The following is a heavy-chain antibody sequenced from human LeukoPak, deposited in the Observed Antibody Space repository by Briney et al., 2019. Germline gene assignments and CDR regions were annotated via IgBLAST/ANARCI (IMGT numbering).Heavy chain of an antibody. Sequence: PGGYLRLSCAASGFTFSNYWMSWIRQAPGKGLEWLGYIKEDGSEKNCVDSVKGRFTISRDNAKNSLYLQMNSLRVEDTAVYYCARVRVGGGDPEIGSYWGQGTLVTVSS. CDR1: GFTFSNYW. CDR3: ARVRVGGGDPEIGSY. V-gene: IGHV3-7*03. D-gene: IGHD2-21*02. J-gene: IGHJ4*02. CDR2: IKEDGSEK.